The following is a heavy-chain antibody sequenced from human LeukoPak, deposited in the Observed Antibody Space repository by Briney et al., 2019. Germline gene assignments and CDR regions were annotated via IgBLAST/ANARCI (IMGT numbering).Heavy chain of an antibody. J-gene: IGHJ4*02. CDR1: GYSISSGYY. D-gene: IGHD5-12*01. CDR2: IYHSGST. Sequence: SETLSLTCTVSGYSISSGYYWGWIRQPPGKGLEWIGSIYHSGSTYYNPSLKSRVTISVDTSTNRFSLKLSSVTAADTAVYYCARITPLLDIRQLGPDELDYWGQGTLVTVSS. CDR3: ARITPLLDIRQLGPDELDY. V-gene: IGHV4-38-2*02.